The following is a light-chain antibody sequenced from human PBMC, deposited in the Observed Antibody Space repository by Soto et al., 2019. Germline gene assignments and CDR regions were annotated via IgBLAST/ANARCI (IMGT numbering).Light chain of an antibody. V-gene: IGKV1-9*01. CDR3: QQLKSYPLT. CDR1: QAISSH. CDR2: GAS. J-gene: IGKJ4*01. Sequence: DIQLTQSPSFLSASVGDRVTITCRASQAISSHLAWYQQKPGKAPKLLIYGASTLQSGVPSRFSGSGSGTEFTLTISSLQPEDFASYYCQQLKSYPLTFGGGTKVDIK.